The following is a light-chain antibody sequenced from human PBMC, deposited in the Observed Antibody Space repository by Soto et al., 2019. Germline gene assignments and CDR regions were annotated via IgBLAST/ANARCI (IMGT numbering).Light chain of an antibody. V-gene: IGKV1-39*01. CDR3: QQTFITPIT. CDR1: QTISTY. CDR2: GTF. Sequence: NHMTQAPSSLSVSLGDSLTITCRASQTISTYLNWYQQKPEKVPKLLIYGTFNLQSGVPSRFSGSGSGTDFALTINSLQPEDFATYYCQQTFITPITFGQGTRLEI. J-gene: IGKJ5*01.